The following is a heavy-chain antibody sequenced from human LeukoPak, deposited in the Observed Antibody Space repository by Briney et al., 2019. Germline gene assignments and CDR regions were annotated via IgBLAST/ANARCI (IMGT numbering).Heavy chain of an antibody. CDR3: AKRGGSYSSGNAFDI. Sequence: GGSLRLSCAASGFTFSSYGMHWVRQAPGKGLEWVAFIRYDGSNKYYADSVKGRFTISRDNSKNTLYLQMNSLRAEDTAVYYCAKRGGSYSSGNAFDIWGQGTMVTVSS. D-gene: IGHD1-26*01. CDR1: GFTFSSYG. J-gene: IGHJ3*02. V-gene: IGHV3-30*02. CDR2: IRYDGSNK.